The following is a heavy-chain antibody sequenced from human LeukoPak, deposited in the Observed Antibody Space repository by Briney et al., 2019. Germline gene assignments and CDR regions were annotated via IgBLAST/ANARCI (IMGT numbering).Heavy chain of an antibody. V-gene: IGHV3-30*04. Sequence: GGSLRLSCAASGFTFSSYAMHWVRQAPGKGLEWVAVISYDGSNKYYADSVKGRFTISRDNAKNSLYLQMNSLRAEDTALYYCARDCLLCTGAFDIWGQGTMVTVSS. D-gene: IGHD3-10*02. CDR3: ARDCLLCTGAFDI. CDR1: GFTFSSYA. CDR2: ISYDGSNK. J-gene: IGHJ3*02.